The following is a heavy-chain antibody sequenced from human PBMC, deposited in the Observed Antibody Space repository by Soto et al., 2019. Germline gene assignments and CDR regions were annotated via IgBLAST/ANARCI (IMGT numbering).Heavy chain of an antibody. CDR3: ARDGGSSCTNGVCYID. V-gene: IGHV4-31*03. D-gene: IGHD2-8*01. J-gene: IGHJ4*02. Sequence: TLSLTCTVSGGSISSGGYYWSWIRQHPGKGLEWIGYIYYSGSTYYNPSLKSRVTISVDTSKNQFSLKLSSVTAADTAVYYCARDGGSSCTNGVCYIDWRQGTLVTVSS. CDR1: GGSISSGGYY. CDR2: IYYSGST.